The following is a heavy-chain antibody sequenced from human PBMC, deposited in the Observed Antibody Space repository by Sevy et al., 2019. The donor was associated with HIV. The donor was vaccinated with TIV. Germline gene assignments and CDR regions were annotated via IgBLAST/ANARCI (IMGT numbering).Heavy chain of an antibody. CDR1: GSTLSRLS. CDR2: FDPEDGET. V-gene: IGHV1-24*01. Sequence: ASVKVSCKVSGSTLSRLSMHWVRQVPGKGLEWTASFDPEDGETFYARKFQGRVTMTEDTSTDTAYMELSSLRSEDTAVYFCATTKDYYESYGSPFDYWCQGTLVTVSS. D-gene: IGHD3-22*01. CDR3: ATTKDYYESYGSPFDY. J-gene: IGHJ4*02.